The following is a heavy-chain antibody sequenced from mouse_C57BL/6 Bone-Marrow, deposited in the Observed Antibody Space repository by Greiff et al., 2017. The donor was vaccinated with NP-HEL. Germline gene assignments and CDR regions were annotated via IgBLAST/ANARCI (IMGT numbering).Heavy chain of an antibody. CDR1: GYTFTSYW. J-gene: IGHJ2*01. D-gene: IGHD3-2*02. CDR3: AREKSRTAQATYFDY. CDR2: IDPNSGGT. Sequence: QVQLQQPGAELVKPGASVKLSCKASGYTFTSYWMHWVKQRPGRGLEWIGRIDPNSGGTKYNEKFKSKATLTVDKPSSTAYMQLSSLTSEDSAVYYCAREKSRTAQATYFDYWGQGTTLTVSS. V-gene: IGHV1-72*01.